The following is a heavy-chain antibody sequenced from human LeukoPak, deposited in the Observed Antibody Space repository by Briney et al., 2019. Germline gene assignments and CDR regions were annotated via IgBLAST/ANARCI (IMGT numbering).Heavy chain of an antibody. CDR3: AKDIGYSSSWYVGAFDY. V-gene: IGHV3-9*01. D-gene: IGHD6-13*01. Sequence: GGSLRLSCAASGFTFDDYAMHWVRQAPGKGLEWVSGISWNSGSIGYADSVKGRFTISRDNAKNSLYLQMNSLRAEDTALYYCAKDIGYSSSWYVGAFDYWGQGTLVTVSS. J-gene: IGHJ4*02. CDR1: GFTFDDYA. CDR2: ISWNSGSI.